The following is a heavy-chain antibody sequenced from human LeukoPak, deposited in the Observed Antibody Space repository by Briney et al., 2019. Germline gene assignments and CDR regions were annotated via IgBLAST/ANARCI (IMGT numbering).Heavy chain of an antibody. CDR1: GYTFIDYY. CDR2: INPNSGDT. Sequence: ASVKVSCKASGYTFIDYYMHWVRQAPGQGLEWLGWINPNSGDTEYSQQFQGRVTMPRDTSISTAYMELTRLKSDDTAVYYCARGRYSSGWNDLDYWGQGTLVTVSS. D-gene: IGHD6-19*01. CDR3: ARGRYSSGWNDLDY. J-gene: IGHJ4*02. V-gene: IGHV1-2*02.